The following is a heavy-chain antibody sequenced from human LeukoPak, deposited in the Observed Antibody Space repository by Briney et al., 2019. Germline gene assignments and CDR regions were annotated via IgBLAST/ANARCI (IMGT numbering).Heavy chain of an antibody. J-gene: IGHJ6*03. Sequence: SETLSLTCTVSGGSISSYYWSWIRQPAGKGLEWIGRIYTSGSTNYNPSLKSRVTISVDTSKNQFSLKLSSVTAADTAVYYCARNGRYYYYYYMDVWGKGTTVTISS. D-gene: IGHD2-8*01. CDR3: ARNGRYYYYYYMDV. V-gene: IGHV4-4*07. CDR2: IYTSGST. CDR1: GGSISSYY.